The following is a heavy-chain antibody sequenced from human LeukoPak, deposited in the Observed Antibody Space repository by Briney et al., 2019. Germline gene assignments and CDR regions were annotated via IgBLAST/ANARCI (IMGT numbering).Heavy chain of an antibody. D-gene: IGHD4-17*01. V-gene: IGHV3-48*01. CDR3: AKLFTTVTTNPKDV. CDR1: GFIFSSYS. CDR2: ISSSSGTI. J-gene: IGHJ6*04. Sequence: GGSLRLSCVGSGFIFSSYSMNWVRQAPGKGLEWISYISSSSGTIYYADSVKGRFTISRDNAKNSLYLQMNSLRAEDAAVYYCAKLFTTVTTNPKDVWGRGTTVTVSS.